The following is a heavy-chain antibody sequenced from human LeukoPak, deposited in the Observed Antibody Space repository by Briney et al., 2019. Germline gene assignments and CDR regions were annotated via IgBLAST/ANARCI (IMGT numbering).Heavy chain of an antibody. CDR2: TNTNTGNP. D-gene: IGHD3-10*01. CDR3: ARERGWGLLWFGESQKTQFDY. J-gene: IGHJ4*02. Sequence: VASVKVSCKASGYTFTSYAMNWVRQAPGQGLEWMGWTNTNTGNPTYAQGFTGRFVFSLDTSVSTAYLQISSLKAEDTAVYYCARERGWGLLWFGESQKTQFDYWGQGTLVTVSS. CDR1: GYTFTSYA. V-gene: IGHV7-4-1*02.